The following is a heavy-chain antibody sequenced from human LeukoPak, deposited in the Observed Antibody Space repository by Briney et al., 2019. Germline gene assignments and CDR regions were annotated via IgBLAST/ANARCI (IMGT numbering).Heavy chain of an antibody. D-gene: IGHD2/OR15-2a*01. CDR2: IYNAGTT. Sequence: SETLSHTCTVSGGSINTYYWGWIRQPPGKGLEWIGCIYNAGTTNYNPSLKSRVTISADTSKNQFSLKLSSVTAADTAVYYCASTNFLLGYYYYGMDVWGPGTTVTVS. J-gene: IGHJ6*02. V-gene: IGHV4-59*08. CDR1: GGSINTYY. CDR3: ASTNFLLGYYYYGMDV.